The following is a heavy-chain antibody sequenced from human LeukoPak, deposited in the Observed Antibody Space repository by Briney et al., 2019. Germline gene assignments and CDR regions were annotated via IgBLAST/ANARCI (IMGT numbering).Heavy chain of an antibody. Sequence: SGTLSLTCAVYGGSFSGYYWSWIRQPPGKGLEWIGEINHSGSTNYNPSLKSRVTISVDTSKNQFSLKLSSVTAADTAVYYCARGAGAYYYDSSGYRYWGQGTLVTVSS. CDR3: ARGAGAYYYDSSGYRY. J-gene: IGHJ4*02. CDR1: GGSFSGYY. V-gene: IGHV4-34*01. CDR2: INHSGST. D-gene: IGHD3-22*01.